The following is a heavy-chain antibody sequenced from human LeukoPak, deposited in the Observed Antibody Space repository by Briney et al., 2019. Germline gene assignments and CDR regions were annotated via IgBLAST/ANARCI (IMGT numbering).Heavy chain of an antibody. CDR1: GGTFSSYA. J-gene: IGHJ6*03. D-gene: IGHD3-10*01. Sequence: SVKVSCKASGGTFSSYAISWVRQAPGQRLEWMGRIIPIFGTANYAQKFQGRVTITADESTSTAYMELSSLRSEDTAVYYCARSRGSGQGSEGLWSRDYYYMDVWGKGTTVTVSS. V-gene: IGHV1-69*13. CDR2: IIPIFGTA. CDR3: ARSRGSGQGSEGLWSRDYYYMDV.